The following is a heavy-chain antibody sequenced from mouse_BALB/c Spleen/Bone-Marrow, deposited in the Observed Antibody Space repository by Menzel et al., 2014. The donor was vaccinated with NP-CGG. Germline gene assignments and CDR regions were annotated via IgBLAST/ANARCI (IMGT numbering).Heavy chain of an antibody. CDR2: IYPGSDIT. CDR3: AQLGQVY. J-gene: IGHJ2*01. V-gene: IGHV1-55*01. CDR1: GYYFTSNW. D-gene: IGHD4-1*02. Sequence: QVQLQQSGAELVKPGTSVRMSCKASGYYFTSNWMHWVKQRPGQGLEWIGEIYPGSDITRYNEKFKSKATLTVDTSSSTAYVHLSNLTSEDSAVLYCAQLGQVYWGQGTTLTIST.